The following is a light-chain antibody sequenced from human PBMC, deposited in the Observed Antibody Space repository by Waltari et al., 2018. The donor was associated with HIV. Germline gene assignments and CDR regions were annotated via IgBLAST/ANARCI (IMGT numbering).Light chain of an antibody. V-gene: IGLV3-19*01. CDR3: YSRDNTGYHWV. CDR1: SSGNYY. J-gene: IGLJ3*02. CDR2: DGN. Sequence: SSELTQHPAVSVALGQTVRITCQGDSSGNYYARWFRQKPGQAPIVVIHDGNQRSSGIPDRFSGSSSGDTASLTITGAQAQDEADYFCYSRDNTGYHWVFGGGTKLTVL.